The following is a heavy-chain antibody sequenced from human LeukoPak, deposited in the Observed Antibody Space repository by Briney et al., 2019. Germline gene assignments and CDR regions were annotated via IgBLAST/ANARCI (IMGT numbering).Heavy chain of an antibody. Sequence: PGGSLRLSCVGSGFTFNSYTMSWVRQAPGKGLEWVSAISDSGYSTYYADSVKGRFTISRDRSKNTVYLQMNSLRAEDTAVYYCARDWFHAIDYWGQGTLVTVSS. V-gene: IGHV3-23*01. CDR2: ISDSGYST. CDR3: ARDWFHAIDY. D-gene: IGHD2/OR15-2a*01. CDR1: GFTFNSYT. J-gene: IGHJ4*02.